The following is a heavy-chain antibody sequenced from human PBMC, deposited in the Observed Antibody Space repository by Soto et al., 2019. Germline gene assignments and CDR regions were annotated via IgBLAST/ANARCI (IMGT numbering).Heavy chain of an antibody. V-gene: IGHV1-8*01. CDR1: GYTFTNYD. CDR3: ARAIRYQLLSDY. Sequence: QVQLVQSGAEVKKPGASVKVSCKASGYTFTNYDINWVRQTTGQGLEWMGWMNPNGGNTGFAQKFQGRVTMTRNTSISTAYMELSSLRSDDTAVYYCARAIRYQLLSDYWGQGTLVTVSS. J-gene: IGHJ4*02. CDR2: MNPNGGNT. D-gene: IGHD2-2*01.